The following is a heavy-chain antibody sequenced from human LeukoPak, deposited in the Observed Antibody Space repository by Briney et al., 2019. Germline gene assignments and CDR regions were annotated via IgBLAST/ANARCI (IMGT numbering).Heavy chain of an antibody. CDR1: GGPIDSYY. J-gene: IGHJ6*02. D-gene: IGHD3-16*01. CDR3: ARHHEYIWGSSVDYYAMDV. Sequence: PSETLSLTCTVSGGPIDSYYWSWIRQPPGKRLEWIGYLYYTGSTNYNPSLKSRVTIPFDTSKNLFSLNLSSVTAADTAVYYCARHHEYIWGSSVDYYAMDVWGQGTTVTVSS. V-gene: IGHV4-59*08. CDR2: LYYTGST.